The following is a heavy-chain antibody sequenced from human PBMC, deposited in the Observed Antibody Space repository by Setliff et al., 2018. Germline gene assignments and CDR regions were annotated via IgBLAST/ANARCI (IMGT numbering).Heavy chain of an antibody. Sequence: SETPSLTCNVFGESFDTYYWSWIRQPPGKGLEWFGEINQSGGGDYNPSFKGRVTISVDTSKKQFSLTLRYVTAADTALYYCAREEIVGHSPLRFNFDFWGQGTPVTVSS. J-gene: IGHJ4*02. CDR2: INQSGGG. V-gene: IGHV4-34*01. CDR1: GESFDTYY. CDR3: AREEIVGHSPLRFNFDF. D-gene: IGHD1-26*01.